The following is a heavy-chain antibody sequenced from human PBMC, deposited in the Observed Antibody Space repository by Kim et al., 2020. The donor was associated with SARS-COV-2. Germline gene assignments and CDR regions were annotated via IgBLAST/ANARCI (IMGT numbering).Heavy chain of an antibody. D-gene: IGHD2-15*01. V-gene: IGHV3-7*03. CDR3: ASGGYCSGGNCYLDY. J-gene: IGHJ4*02. Sequence: ASVKARFTIYRDNTKNSLYLRMNSLRAEDTAVYYCASGGYCSGGNCYLDYWGQGTQVTVSS.